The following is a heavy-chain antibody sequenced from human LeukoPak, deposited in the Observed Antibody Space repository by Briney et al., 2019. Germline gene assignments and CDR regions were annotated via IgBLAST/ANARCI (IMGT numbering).Heavy chain of an antibody. CDR2: ISSSGSTA. D-gene: IGHD6-19*01. Sequence: GGSLRLSCAASGFTFSSYEMNWVRQAPGKGLEWVSYISSSGSTAYYADSVKGRFTISRDNAKNSLYLQTNSLRAEDTAVYYCARSQWLVRGYYFDYWGQGTVVTVSS. CDR1: GFTFSSYE. J-gene: IGHJ4*02. V-gene: IGHV3-48*03. CDR3: ARSQWLVRGYYFDY.